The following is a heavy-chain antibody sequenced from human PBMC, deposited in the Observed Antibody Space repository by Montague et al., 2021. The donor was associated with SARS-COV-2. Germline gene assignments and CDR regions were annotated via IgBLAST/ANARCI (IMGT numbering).Heavy chain of an antibody. Sequence: SETLSLTCAVYGGSFSGFYWTWIRQSPGKGLEWIGEIGHSGSPNYNPSPKSRITITLGTSKNQFSLKLRSVTAADTAVYYCARGPTTHDVLVVVEATQGPYNGMDVWGQGTTVTVSS. CDR3: ARGPTTHDVLVVVEATQGPYNGMDV. CDR2: IGHSGSP. J-gene: IGHJ6*02. CDR1: GGSFSGFY. V-gene: IGHV4-34*01. D-gene: IGHD2-15*01.